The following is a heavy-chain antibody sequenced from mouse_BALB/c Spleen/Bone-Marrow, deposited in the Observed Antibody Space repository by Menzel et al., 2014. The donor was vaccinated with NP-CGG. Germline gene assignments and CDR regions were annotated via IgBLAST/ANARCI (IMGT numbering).Heavy chain of an antibody. CDR1: RYAFTNYL. CDR2: INPGSGGT. Sequence: QVQLQQSGAELVRPGTSVKVSCKASRYAFTNYLIEWVKQRPGQGLEWIGVINPGSGGTNYNEKFKDKATLTTDKSSSTAYMQLSSLTSDDSAVYFCAREENSYYYAMDYWGQGTSVTVPS. J-gene: IGHJ4*01. V-gene: IGHV1-54*03. CDR3: AREENSYYYAMDY.